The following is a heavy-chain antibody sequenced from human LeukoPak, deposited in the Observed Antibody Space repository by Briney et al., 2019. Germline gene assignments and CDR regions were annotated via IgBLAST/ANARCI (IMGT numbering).Heavy chain of an antibody. CDR2: ISGSGGST. J-gene: IGHJ4*02. CDR3: GGAIVVVPARSFDY. D-gene: IGHD2-2*01. V-gene: IGHV3-23*01. CDR1: GFTFSSYA. Sequence: GGSLRLSCAASGFTFSSYAMSWVRQAPGKGLEWVSAISGSGGSTYYADSVKGRFTISRDNSKNTLYLQMNSLRAEDTAVYYCGGAIVVVPARSFDYWGQGTLVTVS.